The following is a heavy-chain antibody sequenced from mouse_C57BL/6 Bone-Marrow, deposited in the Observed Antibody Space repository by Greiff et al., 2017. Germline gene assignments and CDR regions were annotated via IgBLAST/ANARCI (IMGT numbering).Heavy chain of an antibody. J-gene: IGHJ2*01. CDR1: GYTFTSYW. V-gene: IGHV1-64*01. CDR2: IHPHSGST. Sequence: VQLQQPGAELVKPGASVKLSCKASGYTFTSYWMHWVKQRPGQGLEWIGMIHPHSGSTNYNEKIKSKATLTVDKSSSTAYMHLSSLTSEDSAVYYCARSHYSNYFDYWGQGTTLTVSS. D-gene: IGHD2-5*01. CDR3: ARSHYSNYFDY.